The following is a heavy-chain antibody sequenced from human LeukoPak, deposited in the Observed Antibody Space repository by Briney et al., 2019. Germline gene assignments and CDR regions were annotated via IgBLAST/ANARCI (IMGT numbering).Heavy chain of an antibody. Sequence: GGSLRLSCAASGFTFSDYWMSWMRQAPGKGLEWVSGINPSGVATSYADSVKGRFTISRDNSKNTLFLQLNSLRAEDTAVYYCATGQSYFDNWGQGTLVTVSS. CDR3: ATGQSYFDN. J-gene: IGHJ4*02. V-gene: IGHV3-23*01. CDR1: GFTFSDYW. CDR2: INPSGVAT.